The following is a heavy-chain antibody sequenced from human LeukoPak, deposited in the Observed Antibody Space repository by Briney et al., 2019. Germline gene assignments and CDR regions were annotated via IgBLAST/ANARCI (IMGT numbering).Heavy chain of an antibody. J-gene: IGHJ6*03. CDR2: IRYDGSNK. CDR1: GFTFSSYG. Sequence: GGSLRLSCAASGFTFSSYGMHWVRQAPGKGLEGVAVIRYDGSNKYYADSVKGRFTISRDDSKNTLFLQMNSLRAEDTAVYYCAKPPSSSSPYYYYYYMDVWGKGTTVTVSS. V-gene: IGHV3-30*02. D-gene: IGHD6-6*01. CDR3: AKPPSSSSPYYYYYYMDV.